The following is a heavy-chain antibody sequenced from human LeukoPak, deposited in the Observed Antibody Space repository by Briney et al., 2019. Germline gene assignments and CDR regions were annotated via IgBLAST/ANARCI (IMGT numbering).Heavy chain of an antibody. D-gene: IGHD3-22*01. CDR2: IYHSGST. CDR3: ARSPISMIVGHYYYYMDV. J-gene: IGHJ6*03. Sequence: SETLSLTCVVSGGSISSSNWWSWVRQPPEKGLEWIGEIYHSGSTNYNPSLKSRVTISVDTSKNQFSLNLSSVTGADTAVYYCARSPISMIVGHYYYYMDVWGKGTTVTVSS. V-gene: IGHV4-4*02. CDR1: GGSISSSNW.